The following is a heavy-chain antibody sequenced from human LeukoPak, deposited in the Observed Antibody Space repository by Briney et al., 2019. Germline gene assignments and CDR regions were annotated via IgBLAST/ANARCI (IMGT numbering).Heavy chain of an antibody. Sequence: GGSLRLSFAPSGSTFSGYRLNGVAQPPGRGVEWVSSISSSSSYIYYADSVKGRFTISRDNAKNSLYLQVNSLRAEDTAVYYCARDEGYCSSTSCHGPNDYWGQGTLVTVSS. CDR1: GSTFSGYR. V-gene: IGHV3-21*01. D-gene: IGHD2-2*01. CDR3: ARDEGYCSSTSCHGPNDY. CDR2: ISSSSSYI. J-gene: IGHJ4*02.